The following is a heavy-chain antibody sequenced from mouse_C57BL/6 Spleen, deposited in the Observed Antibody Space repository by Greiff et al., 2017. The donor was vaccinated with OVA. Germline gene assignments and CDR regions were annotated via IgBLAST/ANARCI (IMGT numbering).Heavy chain of an antibody. V-gene: IGHV1-52*01. Sequence: VQLQQPGAELVRPGSSVKLSCKASGYTFTSYWMHWVKQRPIQGLEWIGNIDPSDSETHYNQKFKDKATLTEDKSSSTAYMQLSSLTSEDSAVYYCARGGYYDYGWFAYWGQGTLVTVSA. D-gene: IGHD2-4*01. J-gene: IGHJ3*01. CDR3: ARGGYYDYGWFAY. CDR2: IDPSDSET. CDR1: GYTFTSYW.